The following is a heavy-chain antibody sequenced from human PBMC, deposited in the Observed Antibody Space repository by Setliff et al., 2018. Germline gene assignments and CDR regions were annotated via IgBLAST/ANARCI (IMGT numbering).Heavy chain of an antibody. CDR3: ARTGTYRYFDH. V-gene: IGHV4-39*01. Sequence: SETLSLTCAVSGASIRNNYYWGWIRQSPGTGLEWIGRIHYLGTTYSNASLASRLTMSVDTSKNQFSLRLTSVTAADTAVYYCARTGTYRYFDHWGQGTLVTVSS. CDR1: GASIRNNYY. D-gene: IGHD1-1*01. J-gene: IGHJ4*02. CDR2: IHYLGTT.